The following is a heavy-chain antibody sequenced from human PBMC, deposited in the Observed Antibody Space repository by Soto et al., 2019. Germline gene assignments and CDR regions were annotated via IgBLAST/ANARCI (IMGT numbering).Heavy chain of an antibody. D-gene: IGHD3-10*01. V-gene: IGHV5-51*01. CDR1: GYSFTSYW. J-gene: IGHJ6*02. CDR2: IYPGDSDT. Sequence: PGESLKISCKGSGYSFTSYWIGWVRQMPGKGLEWMGIIYPGDSDTRHSPSFQCQVTISADKSISTAYLQWSSLKASDTAMYYCAGGGVRGVITRTRDYYGMDVWGQGTTVTVSS. CDR3: AGGGVRGVITRTRDYYGMDV.